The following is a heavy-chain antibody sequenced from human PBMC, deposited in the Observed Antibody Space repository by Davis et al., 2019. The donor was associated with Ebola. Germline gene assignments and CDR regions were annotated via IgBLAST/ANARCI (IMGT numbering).Heavy chain of an antibody. CDR1: GFTFSSYG. CDR3: ARERYNWNPEGFDP. Sequence: PGGSLRLSCAASGFTFSSYGMHWVRQAPGKGLEWVAVIWYDGSNKYYADSVKGRFTISRDNSKNTLYLQMNSLRAEDTAVYYCARERYNWNPEGFDPWGQGTLVTVSS. D-gene: IGHD1-1*01. J-gene: IGHJ5*02. V-gene: IGHV3-33*01. CDR2: IWYDGSNK.